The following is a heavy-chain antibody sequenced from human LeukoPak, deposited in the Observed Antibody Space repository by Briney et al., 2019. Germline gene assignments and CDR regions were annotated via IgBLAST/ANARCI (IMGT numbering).Heavy chain of an antibody. V-gene: IGHV1-18*01. CDR3: ARDGRFGELSDY. D-gene: IGHD3-10*01. J-gene: IGHJ4*02. Sequence: ASVKVSCKASGGTFSSYAISWVRQAPGQGLEWMGWISGYNDNTNYAQKLQGRVTMTTDTSTSTAYMEVRSLRSDDTAVYYCARDGRFGELSDYWGQGTLVTVSS. CDR2: ISGYNDNT. CDR1: GGTFSSYA.